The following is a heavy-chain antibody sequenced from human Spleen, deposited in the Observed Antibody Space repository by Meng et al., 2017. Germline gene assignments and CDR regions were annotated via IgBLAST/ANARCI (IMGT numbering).Heavy chain of an antibody. CDR3: ARDFD. D-gene: IGHD3-9*01. J-gene: IGHJ4*02. CDR2: IKQDGSDT. V-gene: IGHV3-7*01. CDR1: GFTFSNAW. Sequence: GESLKISCAASGFTFSNAWMTWVRQAPGKGLEWVANIKQDGSDTYYVDSVRGRFTISRDNAKNSLYLQMNSLRAEDTAVYYCARDFDWGQGSLVTVSS.